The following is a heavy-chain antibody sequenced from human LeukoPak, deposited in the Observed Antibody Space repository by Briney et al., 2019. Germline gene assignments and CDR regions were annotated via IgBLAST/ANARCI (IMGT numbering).Heavy chain of an antibody. Sequence: GGSLRHSCAASGFTFDDYAMHRVRQAPGKGLEWVSLISWDGGSTYHADSVKGRFTISRDNSKNSLYLQMNSLRAEDTALYYCAKDTGGGYSGYDQFRMDVWGKGTTVIVSS. V-gene: IGHV3-43D*03. CDR1: GFTFDDYA. CDR3: AKDTGGGYSGYDQFRMDV. D-gene: IGHD5-12*01. J-gene: IGHJ6*03. CDR2: ISWDGGST.